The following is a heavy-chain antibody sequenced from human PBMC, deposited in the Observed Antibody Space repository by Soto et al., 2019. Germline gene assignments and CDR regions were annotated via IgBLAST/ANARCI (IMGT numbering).Heavy chain of an antibody. Sequence: ASETLSLTCSVSGGSISSPTYYWGWIHQPPGKGLEWIGSIYYSGSTYYSPSLKSRVTISVDTSKNQFSLKVSSVTAADTAVYYCARLPGITTSRRDYWGQGTLVTVSS. V-gene: IGHV4-39*01. J-gene: IGHJ4*02. CDR1: GGSISSPTYY. CDR2: IYYSGST. D-gene: IGHD1-1*01. CDR3: ARLPGITTSRRDY.